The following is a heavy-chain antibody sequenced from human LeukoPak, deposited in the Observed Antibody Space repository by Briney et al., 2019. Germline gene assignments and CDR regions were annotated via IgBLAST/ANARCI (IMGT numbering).Heavy chain of an antibody. V-gene: IGHV3-7*04. Sequence: RPGGSLRLSCAASGFRFSTYWMSWVRQAPGKGLEWVANIKQDGSEKDYVDSVKGRFTISRDNARNSLSLQMSNLRAEDTAVYYCARPDSDTSAYRPFDIWGQGTMVTVSS. CDR3: ARPDSDTSAYRPFDI. CDR1: GFRFSTYW. CDR2: IKQDGSEK. D-gene: IGHD3-22*01. J-gene: IGHJ3*02.